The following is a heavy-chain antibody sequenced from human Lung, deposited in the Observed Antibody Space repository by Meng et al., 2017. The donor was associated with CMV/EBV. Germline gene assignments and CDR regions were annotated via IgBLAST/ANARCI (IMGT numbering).Heavy chain of an antibody. CDR2: MNPNSGNT. J-gene: IGHJ5*02. CDR1: GYTFTSYD. CDR3: ARSGTTAGNWFDP. Sequence: AXVXVSXXASGYTFTSYDINWVRQATGQGLEWMGWMNPNSGNTGYAQKFQGRVTMTRNTSISTAYMELSSLRSEDTAVYYCARSGTTAGNWFDPWGQGTXVTVSS. V-gene: IGHV1-8*01. D-gene: IGHD1-7*01.